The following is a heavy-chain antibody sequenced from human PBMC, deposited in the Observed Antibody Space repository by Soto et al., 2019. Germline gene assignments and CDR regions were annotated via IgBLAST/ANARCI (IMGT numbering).Heavy chain of an antibody. CDR3: ARQRTQQLRYMDV. D-gene: IGHD6-13*01. CDR2: IYYSGST. Sequence: SETLSLTCTVSGGSVSSRSYYWGWIRQPPGKGLEWIGYIYYSGSTYYNPSLKSRVTISVDTSKNQFSLKLSSVTAADTAVYYCARQRTQQLRYMDVWGKGTTVTVSS. J-gene: IGHJ6*03. CDR1: GGSVSSRSYY. V-gene: IGHV4-39*01.